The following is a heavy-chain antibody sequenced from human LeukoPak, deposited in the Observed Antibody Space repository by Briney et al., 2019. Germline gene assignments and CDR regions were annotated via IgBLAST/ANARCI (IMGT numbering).Heavy chain of an antibody. CDR2: ISSSSSYI. J-gene: IGHJ3*02. CDR1: GFTFSSYS. D-gene: IGHD3-3*01. V-gene: IGHV3-21*01. CDR3: ARALITIRGAFDI. Sequence: TGGSLRLSCAASGFTFSSYSMNWVRQAPGKGLEWVSSISSSSSYIYYADSVKGRFTISRDNAKNSLYLQMNSLRAEDTAVYYCARALITIRGAFDIWGQGTMVTVPS.